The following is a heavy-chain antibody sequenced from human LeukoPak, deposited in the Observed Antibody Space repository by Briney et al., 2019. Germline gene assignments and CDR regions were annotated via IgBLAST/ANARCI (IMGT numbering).Heavy chain of an antibody. D-gene: IGHD2-2*01. V-gene: IGHV4-39*07. Sequence: PSQTLSLTCTVSGGSISSGSYYWSWIRQPPGKGPEWIGEINHSGSTNYNPSLKSRVTISVDTSKNQFSLKLSSVTAADTAVYYCARRKRSGCMSTSCLLNWFDPWGQGTLVTVSS. CDR2: INHSGST. CDR3: ARRKRSGCMSTSCLLNWFDP. CDR1: GGSISSGSYY. J-gene: IGHJ5*02.